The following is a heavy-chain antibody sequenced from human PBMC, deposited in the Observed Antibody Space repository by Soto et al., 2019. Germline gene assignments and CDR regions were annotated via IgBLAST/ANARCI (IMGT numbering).Heavy chain of an antibody. CDR1: GYTFTGYY. Sequence: ASVKVSCKASGYTFTGYYMHWVRQAPGQGLEWMGWINPNSGGTNYAQKFQGWVTMTRDTSISTAYMELSRLRSDDTAVYYCARSGTPFDNWFDPWGQGTLVTVSS. CDR2: INPNSGGT. CDR3: ARSGTPFDNWFDP. D-gene: IGHD1-1*01. J-gene: IGHJ5*02. V-gene: IGHV1-2*04.